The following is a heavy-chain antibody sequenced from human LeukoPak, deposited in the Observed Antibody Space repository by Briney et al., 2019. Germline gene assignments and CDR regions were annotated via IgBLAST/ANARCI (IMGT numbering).Heavy chain of an antibody. CDR2: IKSDGST. J-gene: IGHJ1*01. D-gene: IGHD3-22*01. CDR1: GFTFSTYW. Sequence: GGSLRLSCAASGFTFSTYWMHWVRQAPGKGLVWVSRIKSDGSTNYADSVKGRLTISRDNANNPLSLQMNSLRPEDTGVYYCARAPSEIGGYYPEYFRHWGQGTLVTVSS. V-gene: IGHV3-74*01. CDR3: ARAPSEIGGYYPEYFRH.